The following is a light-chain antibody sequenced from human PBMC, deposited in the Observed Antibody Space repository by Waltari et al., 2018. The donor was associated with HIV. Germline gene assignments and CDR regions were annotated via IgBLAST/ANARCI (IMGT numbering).Light chain of an antibody. V-gene: IGKV3-20*01. CDR3: QQYGTSPIT. J-gene: IGKJ5*01. CDR1: QSVTSIY. CDR2: GAS. Sequence: EIVLTQSPGTLSLSPGERATLSCRASQSVTSIYLAWYQQKSGQAPRLLLDGASSVATGIPDMFSVSRSGTDFTLTISRLEPEDFAVLYCQQYGTSPITFGQGTRLEIK.